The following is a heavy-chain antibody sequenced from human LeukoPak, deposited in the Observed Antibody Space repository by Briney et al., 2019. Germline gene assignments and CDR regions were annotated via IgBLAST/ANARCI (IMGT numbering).Heavy chain of an antibody. V-gene: IGHV4-39*01. CDR3: ARTIGDYVPYFDY. CDR2: IYYRGTT. Sequence: SETLSLTCTVSGGSISSSSYYWGWIRQPPGKGLEWIGSIYYRGTTYYSPPLKSRVTISVDTSKNQFSLRLSSVTAADTAVYYCARTIGDYVPYFDYWGQGTLVTVSS. J-gene: IGHJ4*02. CDR1: GGSISSSSYY. D-gene: IGHD4-17*01.